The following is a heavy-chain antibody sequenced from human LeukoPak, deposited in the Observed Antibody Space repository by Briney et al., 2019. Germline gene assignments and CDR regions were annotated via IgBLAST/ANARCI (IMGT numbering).Heavy chain of an antibody. CDR2: ISSSSSYI. J-gene: IGHJ4*02. V-gene: IGHV3-21*01. Sequence: QPGGSLRLSCAASGFTFSSYSMNWVRQAPGKGLEWVSSISSSSSYIYYADSVKGRFTISRDNAKNSLYLQMNSLRAEDTAVYYCARVPFLEWLFLFDYWGQGTLVTVSS. CDR1: GFTFSSYS. CDR3: ARVPFLEWLFLFDY. D-gene: IGHD3-3*01.